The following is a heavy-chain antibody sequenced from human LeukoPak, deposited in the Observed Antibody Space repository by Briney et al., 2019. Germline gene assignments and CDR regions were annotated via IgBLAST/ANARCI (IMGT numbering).Heavy chain of an antibody. CDR2: ISRRSGYI. J-gene: IGHJ4*02. D-gene: IGHD6-13*01. Sequence: GGSLRLSCVASGFTPSSYSMNWVRQAPGKGLEWVSSISRRSGYIFYADSIKGRFTVSRDKSKNPLYLQMNSPESHDTAVYYCARFPEGSSTWSIDFWGQGTLVTVSS. CDR1: GFTPSSYS. CDR3: ARFPEGSSTWSIDF. V-gene: IGHV3-21*01.